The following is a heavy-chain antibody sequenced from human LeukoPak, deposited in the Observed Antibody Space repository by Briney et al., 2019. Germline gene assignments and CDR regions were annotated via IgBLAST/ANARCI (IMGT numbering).Heavy chain of an antibody. V-gene: IGHV1-24*01. CDR2: FDPEDGET. CDR3: ATYYDSSGYYFDY. Sequence: ASVKVSCKVSGYTLTELSMHWVRQAPGKGLEWMGGFDPEDGETIYAQKFQGRVTMTEDTSTDTAYMELGSLRSEDTAVYYCATYYDSSGYYFDYWGQGTLVTVSS. D-gene: IGHD3-22*01. CDR1: GYTLTELS. J-gene: IGHJ4*02.